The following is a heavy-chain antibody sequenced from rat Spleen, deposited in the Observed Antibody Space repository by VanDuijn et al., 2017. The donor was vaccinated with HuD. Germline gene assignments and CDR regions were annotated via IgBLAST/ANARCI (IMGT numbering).Heavy chain of an antibody. CDR2: ISYDGGGT. CDR1: GFTFSDYY. CDR3: TTDKYISYTGYVMDA. Sequence: EVQLAESGGGLVQPGRSLKLSCAASGFTFSDYYMAWVRQAPTKGLEWVASISYDGGGTYDRDSVKGRFTISRDNTKSSLYLQMDSMKSEDAATYYSTTDKYISYTGYVMDAWGQGASVTVSS. J-gene: IGHJ4*01. D-gene: IGHD1-2*01. V-gene: IGHV5-20*01.